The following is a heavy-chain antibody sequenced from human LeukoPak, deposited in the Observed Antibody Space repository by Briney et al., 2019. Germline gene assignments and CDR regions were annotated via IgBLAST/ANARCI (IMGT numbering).Heavy chain of an antibody. CDR2: TVVGTGKT. V-gene: IGHV1-58*01. Sequence: SVKVSCKASGFTNSNSSVQWVRQARGQRTEWIGWTVVGTGKTNYAQRLRERVTITRDMSTGTVDMELSSLRSEDTAVYYCAATSIRMVQRIIYYGKDVWGQGTTVTVSS. CDR1: GFTNSNSS. J-gene: IGHJ6*02. CDR3: AATSIRMVQRIIYYGKDV. D-gene: IGHD3-10*01.